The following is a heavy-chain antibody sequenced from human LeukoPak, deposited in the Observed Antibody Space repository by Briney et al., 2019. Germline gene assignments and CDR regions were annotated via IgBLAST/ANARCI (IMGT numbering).Heavy chain of an antibody. Sequence: GASVKVSCKASGYTFTGYYMHWVRQAPGQGLEWMGWINPNSGGTNHAQKFQGRVTMTRDTSISTAYMELSRLRSDDTAVYYCARDGVVRGSGSYLECWGQGTLVTVSS. CDR1: GYTFTGYY. D-gene: IGHD3-10*01. J-gene: IGHJ4*02. CDR2: INPNSGGT. V-gene: IGHV1-2*02. CDR3: ARDGVVRGSGSYLEC.